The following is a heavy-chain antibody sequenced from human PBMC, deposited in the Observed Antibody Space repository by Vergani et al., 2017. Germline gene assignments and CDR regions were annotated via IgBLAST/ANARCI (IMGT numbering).Heavy chain of an antibody. V-gene: IGHV1-2*02. CDR3: ARGPSLHYYYMDV. J-gene: IGHJ6*03. Sequence: QVQLVQSGAEVKKPGASVKVSCKASGYTFTGYYMHWVRQAPGQGLEWMGWINPNSGGTNYAQKFQGRVTMTRDTSISTAYMELSSVTAADTAVYYCARGPSLHYYYMDVWGKGTTVTVSS. CDR2: INPNSGGT. CDR1: GYTFTGYY.